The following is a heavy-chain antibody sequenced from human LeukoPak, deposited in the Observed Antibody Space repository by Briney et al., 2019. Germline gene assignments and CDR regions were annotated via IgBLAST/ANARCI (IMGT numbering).Heavy chain of an antibody. J-gene: IGHJ4*02. CDR2: IIPIFGTA. CDR1: GGTFSSYA. CDR3: ARVRGNVVGATLNY. V-gene: IGHV1-69*05. D-gene: IGHD1-26*01. Sequence: SVKVSCKASGGTFSSYAISWVRQAPGQGLEWMGGIIPIFGTANYAQKFQGRVTITTDESTSTAYMELSRLRSDDTAVYYCARVRGNVVGATLNYWGQGTLVTVSS.